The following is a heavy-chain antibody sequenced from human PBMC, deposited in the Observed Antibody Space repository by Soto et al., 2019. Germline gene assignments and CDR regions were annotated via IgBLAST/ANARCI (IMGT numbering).Heavy chain of an antibody. V-gene: IGHV3-7*03. Sequence: EVQLVESGGGLVQPGGSLRLSCAASGFTFSSYWMSWVRQAPGKGLEWVANIKQDGSEKYYVDSVKGRFTISRDNAKNSLYLQMNSLRAEDTAVYYCARGSLYGSGSYAFDYWGQGTLVTVSS. CDR1: GFTFSSYW. CDR3: ARGSLYGSGSYAFDY. CDR2: IKQDGSEK. D-gene: IGHD3-10*01. J-gene: IGHJ4*02.